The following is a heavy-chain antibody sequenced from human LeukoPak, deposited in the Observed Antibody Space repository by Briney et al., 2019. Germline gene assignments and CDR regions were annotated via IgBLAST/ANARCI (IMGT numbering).Heavy chain of an antibody. D-gene: IGHD4/OR15-4a*01. Sequence: SVKVSCKASGGTVRRYAVNWVRQAPGQGLEWMGGIVPMSGITVYAQKFQGRVTVSTDESTNTDCMEVSSLTSEDTAVYYCTTYGGNTAEYFQYWGQGTLLTVSS. V-gene: IGHV1-69*05. CDR3: TTYGGNTAEYFQY. J-gene: IGHJ1*01. CDR2: IVPMSGIT. CDR1: GGTVRRYA.